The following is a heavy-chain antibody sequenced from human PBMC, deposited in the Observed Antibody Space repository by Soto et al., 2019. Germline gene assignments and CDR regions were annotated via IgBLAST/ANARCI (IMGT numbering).Heavy chain of an antibody. CDR1: GGSISSANYY. J-gene: IGHJ5*02. D-gene: IGHD2-15*01. CDR2: MYSRGST. Sequence: SETLSLTCTVSGGSISSANYYWIWIRQPTGKGREWSGSMYSRGSTYYNPSLKSRVTVSGDTSKNHFSLKLSSVTAADTAVYYCASQRSIVPLSGFDPWGQGTLVTVSS. CDR3: ASQRSIVPLSGFDP. V-gene: IGHV4-39*02.